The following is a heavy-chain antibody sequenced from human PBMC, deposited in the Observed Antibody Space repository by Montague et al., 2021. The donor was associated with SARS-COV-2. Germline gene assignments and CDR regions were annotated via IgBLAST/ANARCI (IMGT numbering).Heavy chain of an antibody. CDR3: ARVRGGWLQLEAYFDY. D-gene: IGHD5-24*01. J-gene: IGHJ4*02. CDR2: IYYSGST. CDR1: GGSISSYY. Sequence: SETLSLTCTVSGGSISSYYWSWIRQPPGKGLEWIGYIYYSGSTNYNPSLKSRVTISVDTSKNQFSLELNSMTAADTAVYYCARVRGGWLQLEAYFDYWGQGTLVTVSS. V-gene: IGHV4-59*01.